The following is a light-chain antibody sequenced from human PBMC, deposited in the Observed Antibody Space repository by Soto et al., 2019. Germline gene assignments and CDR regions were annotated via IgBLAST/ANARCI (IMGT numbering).Light chain of an antibody. CDR1: SSDVEGYNL. V-gene: IGLV2-23*01. CDR3: RSYAGSSAEMV. CDR2: EGS. J-gene: IGLJ2*01. Sequence: QSVLTQPASVSGSPGQSITIPCTGTSSDVEGYNLISWYQQHPGKAPKLLIFEGSQRPSGVSNRFSGSNSGNKASLTISGLQAEDEADYYCRSYAGSSAEMVFGGGTKVTVL.